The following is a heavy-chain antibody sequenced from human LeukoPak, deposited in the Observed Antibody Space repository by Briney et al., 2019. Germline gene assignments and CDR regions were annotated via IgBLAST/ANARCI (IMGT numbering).Heavy chain of an antibody. Sequence: SVKVSCKASGGTFSSYAISWVRQAPGQGLEWMGGIIPIFGTANYAQKFQGRVTITTDESTSTAYMELSSLRSEDTAVYYCAREVPGHGSSWGGFDYWGQGTLVTVSS. CDR1: GGTFSSYA. D-gene: IGHD6-13*01. J-gene: IGHJ4*02. V-gene: IGHV1-69*05. CDR2: IIPIFGTA. CDR3: AREVPGHGSSWGGFDY.